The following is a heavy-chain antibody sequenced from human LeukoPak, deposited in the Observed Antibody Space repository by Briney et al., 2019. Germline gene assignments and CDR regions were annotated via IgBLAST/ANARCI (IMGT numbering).Heavy chain of an antibody. J-gene: IGHJ4*02. D-gene: IGHD7-27*01. CDR2: TNPDGSVK. CDR3: GRDPAWGAIDY. Sequence: SGGSLRLSCVASGFTIWNSWMTWVRQAPGKGLEWVADTNPDGSVKSYVDSVKGRFTVSRDNAKNSVFLQMNGLRADDTAVYYCGRDPAWGAIDYWGQGTLVTVSS. CDR1: GFTIWNSW. V-gene: IGHV3-7*01.